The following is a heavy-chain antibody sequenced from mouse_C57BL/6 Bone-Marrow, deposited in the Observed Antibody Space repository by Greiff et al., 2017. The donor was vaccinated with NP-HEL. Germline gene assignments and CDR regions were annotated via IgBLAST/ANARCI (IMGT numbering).Heavy chain of an antibody. CDR1: GFTFSSYG. Sequence: EVKLMESGGDLVKPGGSLKLSCAASGFTFSSYGMSWVRQTPDKRLEWVATISSGGSYTYYPDSVKGRFTISRDNAKNTLYLQMSSLKSEDTTLYYCARLGVFGYWGQGTTLTGS. CDR2: ISSGGSYT. V-gene: IGHV5-6*01. J-gene: IGHJ2*01. CDR3: ARLGVFGY.